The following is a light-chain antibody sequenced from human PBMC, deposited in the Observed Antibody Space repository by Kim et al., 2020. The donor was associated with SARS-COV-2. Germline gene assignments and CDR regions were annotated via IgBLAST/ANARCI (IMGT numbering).Light chain of an antibody. CDR1: NMGIKN. J-gene: IGLJ2*01. CDR2: RDI. Sequence: ALGQTAKISCGGNNMGIKNVHWDQQKAGQAPVVVIYRDINRPSVIPERFSGSNSGNTATLTISRAQAWDEADYYCQVLDSSTAHVVFGGGTQLTVL. CDR3: QVLDSSTAHVV. V-gene: IGLV3-9*01.